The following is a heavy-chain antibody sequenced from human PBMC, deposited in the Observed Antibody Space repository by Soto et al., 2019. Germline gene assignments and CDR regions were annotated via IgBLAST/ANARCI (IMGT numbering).Heavy chain of an antibody. CDR3: ARGGATCLGVAHCNYYGRDV. D-gene: IGHD3-3*01. V-gene: IGHV1-2*04. Sequence: GASVKVSCKASGYTFTGYYMHWVRQAPGQGLEWMGWINPNSGGTNYAQKFQDWVTMTSDTSISTAYIDLSRLKSNDTAVYSWARGGATCLGVAHCNYYGRDVWRKGTTVTVAS. CDR1: GYTFTGYY. CDR2: INPNSGGT. J-gene: IGHJ6*01.